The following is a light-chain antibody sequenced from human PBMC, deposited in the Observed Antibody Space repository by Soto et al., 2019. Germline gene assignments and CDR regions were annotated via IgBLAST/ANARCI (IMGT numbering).Light chain of an antibody. CDR3: QQGYSRPRT. J-gene: IGKJ1*01. V-gene: IGKV1-39*01. CDR2: DVS. CDR1: QSIGDS. Sequence: DIQMTQSPSTLSASVGDRFQVPSRASQSIGDSLSGYQQKPGKAPYLLISDVSSLESGVPSRFSGSGSGTDFTLTISSLQPEDFATYFCQQGYSRPRTFGQGTKVDIK.